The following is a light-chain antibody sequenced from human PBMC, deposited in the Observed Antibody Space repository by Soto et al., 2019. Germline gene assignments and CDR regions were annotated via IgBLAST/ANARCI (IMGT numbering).Light chain of an antibody. Sequence: IQLTQSPSSLSASVGDRVTVTCRASQGIGTYLVWYQQKSGKAPTVLIYASSTLQTGVPPRFSGSGSGTDFSLTISSLHPEDVATYYCQQVDSYPRTLGQGTKVDIK. CDR2: ASS. J-gene: IGKJ1*01. CDR1: QGIGTY. CDR3: QQVDSYPRT. V-gene: IGKV1-9*01.